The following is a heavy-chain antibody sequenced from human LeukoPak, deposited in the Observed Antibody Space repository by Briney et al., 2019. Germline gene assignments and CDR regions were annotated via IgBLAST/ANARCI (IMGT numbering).Heavy chain of an antibody. CDR2: IYYSGST. Sequence: SQTLSLTCTVSGGSISSGGYYWSWIRQHPGKGLEWIGYIYYSGSTSYNPSLKSRVTISVDTFENQFSLELSSVTAADTAVYYCARGPSSGFTADAFHIWGQGTMVTVSS. CDR3: ARGPSSGFTADAFHI. CDR1: GGSISSGGYY. V-gene: IGHV4-31*03. D-gene: IGHD1-1*01. J-gene: IGHJ3*02.